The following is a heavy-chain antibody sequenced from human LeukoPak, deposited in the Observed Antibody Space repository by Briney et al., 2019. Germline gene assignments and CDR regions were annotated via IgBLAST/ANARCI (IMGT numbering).Heavy chain of an antibody. V-gene: IGHV1-18*01. CDR1: GYTFTTYG. CDR2: ISTYNGNT. D-gene: IGHD5-18*01. J-gene: IGHJ4*02. Sequence: ASVNVSCRSSGYTFTTYGITWVRQAPGQGLEWMGWISTYNGNTNYAQKLQGRVTMTTDTSTSTAYMELRSLRSDDTAMYYCARHRMDTGTYLDYWGQGTLVTVSS. CDR3: ARHRMDTGTYLDY.